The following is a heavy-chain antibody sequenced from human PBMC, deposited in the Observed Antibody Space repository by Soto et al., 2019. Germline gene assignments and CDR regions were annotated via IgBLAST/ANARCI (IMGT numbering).Heavy chain of an antibody. J-gene: IGHJ4*02. Sequence: RASVKVSCKASGYTFTSYGISWVRQAPGQGLEWMGWISAYNGNTNYAQKLQGRVTMTTDTSTSTAYMELRTLRSDDTAVYYCARGGRLTTAGLRFDYWGQGTLVTVSS. CDR3: ARGGRLTTAGLRFDY. CDR1: GYTFTSYG. D-gene: IGHD4-17*01. V-gene: IGHV1-18*01. CDR2: ISAYNGNT.